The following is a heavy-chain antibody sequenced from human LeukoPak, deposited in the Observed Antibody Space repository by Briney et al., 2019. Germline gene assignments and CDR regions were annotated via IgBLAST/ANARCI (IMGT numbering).Heavy chain of an antibody. Sequence: QSGGSLRLSCAASGFTFSSYWMSWVRQAPGKGLEWVANIKQDGSEKYYVDSVKGRFTISRDNAKNSLYLQMNSLRAEDTAVYYCARGYRPSYYYMDVWGKGTTVTVSS. J-gene: IGHJ6*03. V-gene: IGHV3-7*01. CDR1: GFTFSSYW. D-gene: IGHD3-16*02. CDR3: ARGYRPSYYYMDV. CDR2: IKQDGSEK.